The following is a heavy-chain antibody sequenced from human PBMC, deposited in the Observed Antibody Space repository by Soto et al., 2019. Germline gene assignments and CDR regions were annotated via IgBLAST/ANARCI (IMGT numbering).Heavy chain of an antibody. CDR3: ARGSGSLYYFHY. V-gene: IGHV3-53*01. CDR2: IYSGGTT. D-gene: IGHD1-26*01. CDR1: GFNVSTNY. J-gene: IGHJ4*02. Sequence: LRLSCAASGFNVSTNYMTWVRQAPGKGLEWVSVIYSGGTTYYADSVKGRFIISRDNFKNTLYLQMNNLRAEDTALYYCARGSGSLYYFHYWGQGTLVTVSS.